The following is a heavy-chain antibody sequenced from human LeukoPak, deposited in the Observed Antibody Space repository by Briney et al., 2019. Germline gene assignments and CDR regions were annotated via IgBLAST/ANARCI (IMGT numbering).Heavy chain of an antibody. V-gene: IGHV1-8*01. Sequence: ASVKVSCKASGYTFTNYDINWARQATGQGLEWMGWRNPNSGRTGFAQKFQGRLTMTADTSISTAYMELSSLTSDDTAVYYCARGPVSPHGMDVWGQGTTVTVSS. J-gene: IGHJ6*02. CDR1: GYTFTNYD. CDR3: ARGPVSPHGMDV. CDR2: RNPNSGRT.